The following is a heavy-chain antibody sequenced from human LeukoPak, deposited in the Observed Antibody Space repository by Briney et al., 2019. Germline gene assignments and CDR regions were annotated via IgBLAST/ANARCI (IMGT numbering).Heavy chain of an antibody. D-gene: IGHD5-12*01. V-gene: IGHV1-2*02. J-gene: IGHJ4*02. CDR3: AGGGYSGYETIDY. CDR1: GYTFTGYY. Sequence: ASVKVSCTASGYTFTGYYMHWVRQAPGQGLEWMGWINPNNGGTKYAHKFQGGVTMSTDTSISTAYMELSRLRSDDTAFYYCAGGGYSGYETIDYWGQGTLVAVSS. CDR2: INPNNGGT.